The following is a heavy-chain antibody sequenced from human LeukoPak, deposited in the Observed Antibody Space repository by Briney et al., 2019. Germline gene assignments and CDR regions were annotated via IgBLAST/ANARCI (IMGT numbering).Heavy chain of an antibody. CDR1: GFTFSSYG. V-gene: IGHV3-33*01. CDR3: ARETLSYDSSGYSLTYYFDY. Sequence: GGSLRLSCAASGFTFSSYGMHWVRQAPGKGLEWVAVIWYDGSNKYYADSVKGRFTISRGNSKNTLYLQMNSLRAEDTAVYYCARETLSYDSSGYSLTYYFDYWGQGTLVTVSS. D-gene: IGHD3-22*01. J-gene: IGHJ4*02. CDR2: IWYDGSNK.